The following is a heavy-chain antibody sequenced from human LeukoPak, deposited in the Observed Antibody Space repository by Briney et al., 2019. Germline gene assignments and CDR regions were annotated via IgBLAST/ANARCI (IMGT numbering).Heavy chain of an antibody. CDR1: GFTFSSYS. J-gene: IGHJ4*02. Sequence: GGSLRLSCAASGFTFSSYSMNWVRQAPGKGLEWVSSISSSSSYIYYADSVKGRFTISRDNAKNSLYLRMNSLRAEDTAVYYCARDYYDSSGSADYWGQGTLVTVSS. V-gene: IGHV3-21*01. CDR2: ISSSSSYI. CDR3: ARDYYDSSGSADY. D-gene: IGHD3-22*01.